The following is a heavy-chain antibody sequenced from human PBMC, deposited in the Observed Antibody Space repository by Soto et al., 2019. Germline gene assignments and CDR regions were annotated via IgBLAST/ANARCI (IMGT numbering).Heavy chain of an antibody. Sequence: ASVKVSCKASGYTFTSYYMHWVRKAPGQGLEWRGIIIPRGGSTSYAQEFQGRVTMTRGTSTSTVYMDLSSLRSADTAVYYCAKERRSYSSAPLDYLEQGTLVTVAS. CDR1: GYTFTSYY. V-gene: IGHV1-46*01. D-gene: IGHD6-25*01. CDR2: IIPRGGST. J-gene: IGHJ4*02. CDR3: AKERRSYSSAPLDY.